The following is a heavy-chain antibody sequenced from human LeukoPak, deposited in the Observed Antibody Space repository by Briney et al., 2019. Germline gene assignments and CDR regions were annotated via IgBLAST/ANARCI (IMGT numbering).Heavy chain of an antibody. J-gene: IGHJ4*02. D-gene: IGHD3-10*01. CDR2: ISSSGSTI. V-gene: IGHV3-48*03. CDR1: GFTFSRYE. CDR3: AGGLPPGSYYIGYFDY. Sequence: GGSLRLSCAASGFTFSRYEMNWVRQAPGKGLECISYISSSGSTIYYADSVKGRFTISRDNAKNSLYLQMNSLRAEDTAVYYCAGGLPPGSYYIGYFDYWGQGTLVTVSS.